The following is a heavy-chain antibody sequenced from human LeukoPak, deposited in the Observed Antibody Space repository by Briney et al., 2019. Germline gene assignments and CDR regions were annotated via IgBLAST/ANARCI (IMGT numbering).Heavy chain of an antibody. V-gene: IGHV3-64*01. CDR1: GFTFNRYS. D-gene: IGHD1/OR15-1a*01. CDR3: ARSNCNSCYRGVWYYFDY. Sequence: GGSLRLSCAASGFTFNRYSMHWVRQAPGKGLEFVSAISSNGDSTYYANSVKGRFTVSRDNSKNTLYLQMGSLRVDDMAVYYCARSNCNSCYRGVWYYFDYWGQGALVTVSS. J-gene: IGHJ4*02. CDR2: ISSNGDST.